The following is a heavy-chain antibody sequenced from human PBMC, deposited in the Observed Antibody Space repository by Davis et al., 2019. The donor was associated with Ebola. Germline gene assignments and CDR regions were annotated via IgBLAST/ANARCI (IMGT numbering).Heavy chain of an antibody. Sequence: MPSETLSLTCAVYGGSFSGYYWSWIRQPPGKGLEWIGEINHSGSTNYNPSLKSRVTISVDTSKNQFSLKLSSVTAADTAVYYCARGVYYRYYYYGMDVWGQGTTVTVSS. D-gene: IGHD2-8*01. CDR1: GGSFSGYY. V-gene: IGHV4-34*01. CDR3: ARGVYYRYYYYGMDV. J-gene: IGHJ6*02. CDR2: INHSGST.